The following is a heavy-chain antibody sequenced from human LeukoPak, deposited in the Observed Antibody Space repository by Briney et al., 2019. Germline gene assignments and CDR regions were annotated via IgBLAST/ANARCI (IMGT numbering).Heavy chain of an antibody. Sequence: GGSLRLSCAASGFTFSSYSMNWVRQAPGKGLEWVSYISSSSSTIYYADSVKGRFTISRDNAKNSLYLQMDSLRAEDTAVYYCARMGLLYSSSAEAFEYWGQGTLVTVSS. V-gene: IGHV3-48*04. CDR3: ARMGLLYSSSAEAFEY. CDR1: GFTFSSYS. D-gene: IGHD6-6*01. CDR2: ISSSSSTI. J-gene: IGHJ4*02.